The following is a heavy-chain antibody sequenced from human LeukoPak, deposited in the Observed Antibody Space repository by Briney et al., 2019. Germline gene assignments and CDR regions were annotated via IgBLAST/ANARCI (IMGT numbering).Heavy chain of an antibody. J-gene: IGHJ4*02. CDR3: ARSSYVDTAMVTN. Sequence: GRSLRLSCAASGFTFSSYGMHWVRQAPGKGLEWVAVISYDGSNKYYADSVKGRFTISRDNSKNTLYLQMNSLRAEDTAVYYCARSSYVDTAMVTNWGQGTLVTVSS. V-gene: IGHV3-30*03. D-gene: IGHD5-18*01. CDR2: ISYDGSNK. CDR1: GFTFSSYG.